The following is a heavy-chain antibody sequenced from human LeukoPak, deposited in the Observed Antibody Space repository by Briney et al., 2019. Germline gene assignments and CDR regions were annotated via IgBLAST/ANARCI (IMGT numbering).Heavy chain of an antibody. D-gene: IGHD3-3*01. CDR2: IKQDGSEK. V-gene: IGHV3-7*01. Sequence: GGSLRLSCAASGFTFSTSWMTWVRQAPGKGLEWVANIKQDGSEKYYVDSVKGRFAVSRDNAKNSLYLQMNSLRAEDTAVYYCARAQSGFWSGYCFDYWGQGTLVTVSS. CDR3: ARAQSGFWSGYCFDY. CDR1: GFTFSTSW. J-gene: IGHJ4*02.